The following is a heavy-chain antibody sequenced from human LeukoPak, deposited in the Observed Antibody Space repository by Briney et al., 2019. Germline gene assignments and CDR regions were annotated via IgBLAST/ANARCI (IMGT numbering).Heavy chain of an antibody. CDR3: ANRWYGSGHFQH. CDR2: ISGSGGST. J-gene: IGHJ1*01. V-gene: IGHV3-23*01. D-gene: IGHD3-10*01. Sequence: GGSLRLSCAASGFTFSSYAMSWVRQAPGKGLEWVSAISGSGGSTYYADSVKGRFTISRDNSKNTLYLQMNSLRAEDTAVYYCANRWYGSGHFQHWGQGTLVTVSS. CDR1: GFTFSSYA.